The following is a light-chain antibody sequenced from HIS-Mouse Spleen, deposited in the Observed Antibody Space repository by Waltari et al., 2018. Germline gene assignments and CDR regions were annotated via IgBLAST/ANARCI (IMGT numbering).Light chain of an antibody. V-gene: IGKV4-1*01. J-gene: IGKJ3*01. CDR1: QGVLYSSNNKNY. CDR2: WAS. Sequence: DIVMTQSPDSLAVSLGERATINCKSSQGVLYSSNNKNYLAGYQQKPGQPPKLLIYWASTRESGVPDRFSGSGSGTDFTLTISSLQAEDVAVYYCQQYYSTPFTVGPGTKVDIK. CDR3: QQYYSTPFT.